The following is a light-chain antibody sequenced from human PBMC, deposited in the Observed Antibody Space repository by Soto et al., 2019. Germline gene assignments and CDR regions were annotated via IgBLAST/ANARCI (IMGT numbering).Light chain of an antibody. Sequence: QSVLTQPPSVSGAPGQRVTVSCTGSSSNIGAGSDVQWYQQLLGTAPKLLIYGNSNRPSGVPDRFSGSKSGTSASLAITGLQAEDEADYYCQAYDSGLSGPVFGTGTKLTVL. V-gene: IGLV1-40*01. CDR2: GNS. CDR3: QAYDSGLSGPV. J-gene: IGLJ1*01. CDR1: SSNIGAGSD.